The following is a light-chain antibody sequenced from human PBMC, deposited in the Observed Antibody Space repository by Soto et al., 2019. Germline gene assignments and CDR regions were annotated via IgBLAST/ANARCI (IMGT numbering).Light chain of an antibody. CDR1: SSDVGGFLY. J-gene: IGLJ2*01. V-gene: IGLV2-14*01. CDR2: AVS. Sequence: QSVLTQPASVSGSPGQSITISCTGTSSDVGGFLYVSWFQQHPGKAPKLMIYAVSNRPSGISNRFSGSKSGNTASLTISGLQAEDEADSYCSSYSSSSTLVVFGGGTKLTVL. CDR3: SSYSSSSTLVV.